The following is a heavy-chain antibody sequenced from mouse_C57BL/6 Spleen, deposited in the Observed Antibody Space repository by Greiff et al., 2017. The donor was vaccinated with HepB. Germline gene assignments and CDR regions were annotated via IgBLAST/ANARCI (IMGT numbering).Heavy chain of an antibody. V-gene: IGHV3-6*01. CDR1: GYSITSGYY. CDR3: ARVVSDGFHWYFDV. CDR2: ISYDGSN. J-gene: IGHJ1*03. Sequence: EVQLQESGPGLVKPSQSLSLTCSVTGYSITSGYYWNWIRQFPGNKLEWMGYISYDGSNNYNPSLKNRISITRDTSKNQFFLKLNSVTTEDTATYYCARVVSDGFHWYFDVWGTGTTVTVSS. D-gene: IGHD2-3*01.